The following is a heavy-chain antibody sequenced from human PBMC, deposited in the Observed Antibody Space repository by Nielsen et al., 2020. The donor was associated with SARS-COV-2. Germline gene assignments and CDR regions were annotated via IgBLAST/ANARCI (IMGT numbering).Heavy chain of an antibody. CDR1: GYTLTELS. J-gene: IGHJ6*02. Sequence: SVKVSCKVSGYTLTELSMHWVRQAPGKGLEWMGGIIPIFGTANYAQKFQGRVTITADESTSTAYMELSSLRSEDTAVYYCARDDNSAARPESVTGLLIYYYGMDVWGQGTTVTVSS. V-gene: IGHV1-69*13. CDR3: ARDDNSAARPESVTGLLIYYYGMDV. CDR2: IIPIFGTA. D-gene: IGHD6-6*01.